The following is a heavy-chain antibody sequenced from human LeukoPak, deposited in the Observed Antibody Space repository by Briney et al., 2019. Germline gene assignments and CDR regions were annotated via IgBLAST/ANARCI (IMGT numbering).Heavy chain of an antibody. Sequence: GGSLRLSCAASGFTFSSYAMSWVRQAPGKGLEWVSAISGSGLSTYYADSVKGRFTISRDNSKNTLYLQMNSLRAEDTALYYCAKDPEAMVISYYFDYWGQGTLVTVS. V-gene: IGHV3-23*01. CDR1: GFTFSSYA. CDR3: AKDPEAMVISYYFDY. D-gene: IGHD5-18*01. CDR2: ISGSGLST. J-gene: IGHJ4*02.